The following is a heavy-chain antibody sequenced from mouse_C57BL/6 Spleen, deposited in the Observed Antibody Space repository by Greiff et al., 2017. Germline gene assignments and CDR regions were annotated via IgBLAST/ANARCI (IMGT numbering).Heavy chain of an antibody. CDR2: INPYNGGT. Sequence: VQLQQSGPVLVKPGASVKMSCKASGYTFTDYYMNWVKQSHGKSLEWIGVINPYNGGTSYNQKFKGKATLTVDKSSSTAYMELNSLTSEDSAVYYCARSRDYEEVYYYAMDYWGQGTSVTVSS. J-gene: IGHJ4*01. D-gene: IGHD2-4*01. V-gene: IGHV1-19*01. CDR1: GYTFTDYY. CDR3: ARSRDYEEVYYYAMDY.